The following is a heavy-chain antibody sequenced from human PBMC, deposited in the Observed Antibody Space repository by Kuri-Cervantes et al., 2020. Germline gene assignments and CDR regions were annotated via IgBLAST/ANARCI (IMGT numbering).Heavy chain of an antibody. J-gene: IGHJ2*01. Sequence: SETLSLTCTVSGGSISSSSYYWGWIRQPPGKGLEWIGSIFYSGSTYYNPSLKSRVTISVDTSKNQFSLKLSSVTAADTAVFYCARLDCGGDCYFLRRYFDLWGRGTLVTVSS. CDR3: ARLDCGGDCYFLRRYFDL. D-gene: IGHD2-21*02. CDR1: GGSISSSSYY. V-gene: IGHV4-39*01. CDR2: IFYSGST.